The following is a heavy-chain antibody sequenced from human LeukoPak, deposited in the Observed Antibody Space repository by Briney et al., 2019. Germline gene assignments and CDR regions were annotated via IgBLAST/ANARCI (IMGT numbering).Heavy chain of an antibody. V-gene: IGHV4-34*01. CDR3: ARLSSLANIAARGRTWLDP. J-gene: IGHJ5*02. Sequence: SETLSLTCAVYGGSLSDYYWSWLRQSPGKGLEWIGEISHRGRTYYNLSLKSRVTISIDTSKNQFSLKLSSVTAADTAVYYCARLSSLANIAARGRTWLDPWGQGSLVTVSS. CDR2: ISHRGRT. D-gene: IGHD6-6*01. CDR1: GGSLSDYY.